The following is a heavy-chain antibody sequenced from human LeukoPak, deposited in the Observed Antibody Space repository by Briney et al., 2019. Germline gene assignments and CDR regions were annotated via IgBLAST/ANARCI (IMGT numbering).Heavy chain of an antibody. D-gene: IGHD6-19*01. J-gene: IGHJ4*02. CDR2: TYYTGAT. CDR3: AKYGNSGWVIDN. V-gene: IGHV4-59*08. CDR1: GGSIGSNY. Sequence: SETLSLTCTVSGGSIGSNYWTWIRQPPGKGLEYIGYTYYTGATNYNPSLKSRVTISVDTSKNQFSLKMTSVTAADTAVYFCAKYGNSGWVIDNWGQGTPVTVSS.